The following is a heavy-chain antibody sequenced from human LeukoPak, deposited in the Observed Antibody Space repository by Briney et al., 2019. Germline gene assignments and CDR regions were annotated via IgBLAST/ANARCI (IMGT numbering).Heavy chain of an antibody. D-gene: IGHD4-23*01. CDR2: IYYSGGT. Sequence: PSETLSLTCSVSGGALSNYYWNWVRQPPGKGLEWIGQIYYSGGTKYNPSLQSRVTISVDTSKPQFSLQLGYVTAADTAVYYCARDPEFDGGHGFDHWGQGTLVTVSS. J-gene: IGHJ4*02. CDR3: ARDPEFDGGHGFDH. CDR1: GGALSNYY. V-gene: IGHV4-59*01.